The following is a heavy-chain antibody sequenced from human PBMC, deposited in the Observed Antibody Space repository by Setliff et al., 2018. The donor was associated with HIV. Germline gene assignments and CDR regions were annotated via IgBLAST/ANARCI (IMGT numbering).Heavy chain of an antibody. CDR1: GASISGSY. V-gene: IGHV4-59*08. J-gene: IGHJ4*02. CDR3: ARHYDSSGYGDYFDD. CDR2: MSLTRDT. Sequence: LCLTCTVSGASISGSYWIWIRQPPGKGLEWIGYMSLTRDTKYNPSLNSRVTTSIDTSKNQFSLELRSVTAADTAVYYCARHYDSSGYGDYFDDWGRGILVTVSS. D-gene: IGHD3-22*01.